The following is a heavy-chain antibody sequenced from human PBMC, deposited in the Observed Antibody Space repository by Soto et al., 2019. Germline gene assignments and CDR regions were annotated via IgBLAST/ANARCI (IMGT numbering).Heavy chain of an antibody. CDR2: INAGTGST. J-gene: IGHJ5*02. Sequence: QIQLVQSGAEVKKPGASVKVSCKVSGYTFTSYPLHWVRQAPGQRLEWMAWINAGTGSTKYSQKFQGRGTMTWDTAASIVCMELSSLSSEDSAVYYCANVAGEYQLVGGWCDPWSQGPLVAFSS. V-gene: IGHV1-3*01. CDR3: ANVAGEYQLVGGWCDP. D-gene: IGHD2-2*01. CDR1: GYTFTSYP.